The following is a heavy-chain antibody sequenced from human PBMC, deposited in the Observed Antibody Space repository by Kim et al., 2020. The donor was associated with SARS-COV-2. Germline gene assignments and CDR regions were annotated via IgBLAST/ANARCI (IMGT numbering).Heavy chain of an antibody. CDR3: TSGVGTYYFDY. J-gene: IGHJ4*02. Sequence: EYAAAVKGRVNISRDDSKSIAYLQMNSLKTEDTAVYYCTSGVGTYYFDYWGQGTLVTVSS. D-gene: IGHD3-3*01. V-gene: IGHV3-49*02.